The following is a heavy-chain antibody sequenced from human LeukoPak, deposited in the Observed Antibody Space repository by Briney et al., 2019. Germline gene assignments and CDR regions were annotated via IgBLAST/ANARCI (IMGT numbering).Heavy chain of an antibody. V-gene: IGHV1-69*13. D-gene: IGHD2-2*01. CDR1: GYTLTELS. J-gene: IGHJ5*02. CDR3: ARAMPGWFDP. Sequence: SVKVSCKVSGYTLTELSMHWVRQAPGQGLEWMGGIIPIFGTANYAQKFQGRVTITADESTSTAYMELSSLRSEDTAVYYCARAMPGWFDPWGQGTLVTVSS. CDR2: IIPIFGTA.